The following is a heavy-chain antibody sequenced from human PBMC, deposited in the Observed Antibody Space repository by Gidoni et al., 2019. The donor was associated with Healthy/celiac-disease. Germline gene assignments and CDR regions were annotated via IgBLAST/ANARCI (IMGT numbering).Heavy chain of an antibody. CDR3: AKDLPVYSSPPYYFDY. V-gene: IGHV3-23*01. CDR1: GFTFSSYA. J-gene: IGHJ4*02. CDR2: ISGSGGST. Sequence: EVQLLDSGGGLVQPGGSLRLSCAASGFTFSSYAMSWVRQAPGKGLEWVSAISGSGGSTYYADSVKGRFTISRDNSKNTLYLQMNSLRAEDTAVYYCAKDLPVYSSPPYYFDYWGQGTLVTVSS. D-gene: IGHD6-13*01.